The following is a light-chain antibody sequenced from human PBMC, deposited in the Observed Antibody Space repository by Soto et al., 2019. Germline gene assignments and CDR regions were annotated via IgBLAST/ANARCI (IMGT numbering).Light chain of an antibody. CDR2: KAS. V-gene: IGKV1-5*03. CDR3: QQYQT. CDR1: QSISSW. J-gene: IGKJ1*01. Sequence: DIQMTQSPSTLSASVGDRVTITCRASQSISSWLAWYQQKPGKAPKLLIYKASSLESGVPSRFSGSGSGTEFTLTISSLQPDDFATYYCQQYQTFGQGPRWKSN.